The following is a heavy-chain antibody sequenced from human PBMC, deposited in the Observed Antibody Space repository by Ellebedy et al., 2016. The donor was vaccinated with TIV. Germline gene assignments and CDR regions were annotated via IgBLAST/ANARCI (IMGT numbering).Heavy chain of an antibody. CDR2: IWYDGSNK. CDR1: GFTFSSYG. V-gene: IGHV3-33*01. CDR3: ARDLPGRWFDP. Sequence: GGSLRLSXAASGFTFSSYGMHWVRQAPGKGLEWVAVIWYDGSNKYYADSVKGRFTISRDNSKNTLYLQMNSLRAEDTAVYYCARDLPGRWFDPWGQGTLVTVSS. J-gene: IGHJ5*02. D-gene: IGHD2-2*01.